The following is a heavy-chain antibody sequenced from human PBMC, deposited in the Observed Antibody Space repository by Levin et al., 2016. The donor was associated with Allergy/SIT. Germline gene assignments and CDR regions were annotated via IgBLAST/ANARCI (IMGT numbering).Heavy chain of an antibody. CDR3: ARDQGGSSPLGYYYYYGMDV. D-gene: IGHD6-13*01. Sequence: WIRQPPGKGLEWIGYIYYSGSTNYNPSLKSRVTISVDTSKNQFSLKLSSVTAADTAVYYCARDQGGSSPLGYYYYYGMDVWGQGTTVTVSS. CDR2: IYYSGST. V-gene: IGHV4-59*01. J-gene: IGHJ6*02.